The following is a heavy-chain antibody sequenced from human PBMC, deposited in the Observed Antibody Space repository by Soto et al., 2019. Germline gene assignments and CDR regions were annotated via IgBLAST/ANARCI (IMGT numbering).Heavy chain of an antibody. J-gene: IGHJ4*02. V-gene: IGHV4-59*08. Sequence: SETLSLTCTVSGGSISSYYWSRIRQPPGKGLEWIGYIYYSGSTNYNPSLKSRVTISVDTSKNQFSLKLSSVTAADTAVYYCARHWMAKVERGYSGYKGYYFDYWGQGTLVTVSS. CDR1: GGSISSYY. CDR3: ARHWMAKVERGYSGYKGYYFDY. D-gene: IGHD5-12*01. CDR2: IYYSGST.